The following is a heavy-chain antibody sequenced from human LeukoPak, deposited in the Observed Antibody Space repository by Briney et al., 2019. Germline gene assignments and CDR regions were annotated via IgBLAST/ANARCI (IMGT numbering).Heavy chain of an antibody. V-gene: IGHV3-23*01. D-gene: IGHD1-26*01. Sequence: GGSLRLSCAASGFTFSSYAMSWVRQAPGKGLEGVSVISGSGARTYSADSVKGRFTISRDYSKNTLYLQMNSLRAEDTAVYYCAKQGSTYWYSGIDYWGQGTLVTVSS. CDR2: ISGSGART. CDR1: GFTFSSYA. J-gene: IGHJ4*02. CDR3: AKQGSTYWYSGIDY.